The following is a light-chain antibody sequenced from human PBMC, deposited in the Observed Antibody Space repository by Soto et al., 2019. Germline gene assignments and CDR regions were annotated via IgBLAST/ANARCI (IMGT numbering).Light chain of an antibody. J-gene: IGKJ5*01. CDR1: QSVSSY. CDR3: QQRSIPIT. V-gene: IGKV3-11*01. Sequence: EIVLTQSPATLSLSPGERATLSCRASQSVSSYLAWYQQKPGQAPRLLIYDASNRATGIPARFSGSGSVTDFTLTISSLEPEDFAVYYCQQRSIPITFGQGTRLEIK. CDR2: DAS.